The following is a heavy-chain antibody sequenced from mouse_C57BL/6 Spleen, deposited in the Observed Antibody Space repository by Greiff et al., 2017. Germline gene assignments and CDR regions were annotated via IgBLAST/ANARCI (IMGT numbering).Heavy chain of an antibody. CDR2: IDPSDSYT. CDR3: ARRDYSNLYWYFDV. Sequence: QVQLQQSGAELVMPGASVKLSCKASGYTFTSYWMHWVKQRPGQGLEWIGEIDPSDSYTNYNQKFKGKSTLTVDKSSSTAYMQLSSLTSEDSAVYYCARRDYSNLYWYFDVWGTGTTVTVPS. J-gene: IGHJ1*03. D-gene: IGHD2-5*01. V-gene: IGHV1-69*01. CDR1: GYTFTSYW.